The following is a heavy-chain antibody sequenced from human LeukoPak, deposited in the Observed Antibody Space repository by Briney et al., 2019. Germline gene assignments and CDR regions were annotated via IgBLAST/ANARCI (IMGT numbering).Heavy chain of an antibody. J-gene: IGHJ5*02. CDR3: ARVGIAVAGTIVWFDP. Sequence: PSQTLSLTCTVSGSSISSGDYYWSWIRQPPGKGLEWIGYIYYSGSTYYNPSLKSRVTISVDTSKNQFSLKLSSVTAADTAVYYCARVGIAVAGTIVWFDPWGQGTLVTVSS. CDR1: GSSISSGDYY. V-gene: IGHV4-30-4*01. CDR2: IYYSGST. D-gene: IGHD6-19*01.